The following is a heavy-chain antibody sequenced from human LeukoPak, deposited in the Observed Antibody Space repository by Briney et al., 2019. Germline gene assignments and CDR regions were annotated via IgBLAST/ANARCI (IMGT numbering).Heavy chain of an antibody. J-gene: IGHJ5*02. CDR3: ARDLGSYCGGDCYWENWFDP. D-gene: IGHD2-21*02. V-gene: IGHV3-21*01. CDR1: GFTFSSYS. Sequence: GGSLRLSCAASGFTFSSYSMNWVRQAPGKGLEWVSSISSSSSSYIYYADSVKGRFTISRDNAKNSLYLQMNSLRAEDTAVYYCARDLGSYCGGDCYWENWFDPWGQGTLVTVSS. CDR2: ISSSSSSYI.